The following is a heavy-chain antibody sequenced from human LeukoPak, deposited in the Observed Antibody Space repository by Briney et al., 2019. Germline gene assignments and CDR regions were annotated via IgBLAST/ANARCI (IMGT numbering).Heavy chain of an antibody. Sequence: GGSLRLSCAASGFTFSSYAMSWVRQAPGKGLEWVSAISGSGGSTYYADSVNGRFTISRDNSKNTLYLQMNSLRAEDTAVYYCAKGWHVLPAAISYYYMDVWGKGTTVTVSS. V-gene: IGHV3-23*01. CDR3: AKGWHVLPAAISYYYMDV. J-gene: IGHJ6*03. CDR1: GFTFSSYA. D-gene: IGHD2-2*01. CDR2: ISGSGGST.